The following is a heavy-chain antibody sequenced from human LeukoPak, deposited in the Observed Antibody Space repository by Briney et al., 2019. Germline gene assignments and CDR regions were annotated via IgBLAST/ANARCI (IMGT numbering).Heavy chain of an antibody. D-gene: IGHD6-19*01. J-gene: IGHJ4*02. CDR2: MYHTGST. V-gene: IGHV4-61*02. CDR3: ARRPSDWYSPIDY. CDR1: GGSISSGRYY. Sequence: PSQTLSLTCTASGGSISSGRYYWTWIRQPAGKGLEWIGRMYHTGSTMYNPSFRSRVTISVDTSKNQFSLKLNSVTAADTAVYYCARRPSDWYSPIDYWGPGTLVTVS.